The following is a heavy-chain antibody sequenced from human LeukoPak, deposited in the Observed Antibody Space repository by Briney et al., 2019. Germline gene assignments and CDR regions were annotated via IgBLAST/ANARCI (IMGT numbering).Heavy chain of an antibody. J-gene: IGHJ5*02. CDR3: ARDYVDTAMASNWFDP. V-gene: IGHV4-61*05. CDR1: GGSISSSSYY. CDR2: IYYSGST. D-gene: IGHD5-18*01. Sequence: PSETLSLTCSVSGGSISSSSYYWGWIRQPPGKGLEWIGYIYYSGSTNYNPSLKSRVTISVDTSKNQFSLKLSSVTAADTAVYYCARDYVDTAMASNWFDPWGQGTLVTVSS.